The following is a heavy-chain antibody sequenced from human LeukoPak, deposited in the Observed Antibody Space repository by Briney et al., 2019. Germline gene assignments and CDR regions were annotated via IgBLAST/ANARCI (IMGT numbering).Heavy chain of an antibody. D-gene: IGHD2-21*01. CDR1: GGTFSSYA. CDR2: IIPILGIA. Sequence: ASVKVSCKASGGTFSSYAISWVRQAPGQGLEWMGRIIPILGIANYAQKFQGRVTITADKSTSTAYMELSSLRSEDTAVYYCARARDLLWFPHYYYMDVWGKGTTVTVSS. V-gene: IGHV1-69*04. CDR3: ARARDLLWFPHYYYMDV. J-gene: IGHJ6*03.